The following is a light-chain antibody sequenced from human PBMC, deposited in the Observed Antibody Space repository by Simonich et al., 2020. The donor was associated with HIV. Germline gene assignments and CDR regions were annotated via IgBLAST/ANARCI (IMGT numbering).Light chain of an antibody. J-gene: IGLJ7*01. Sequence: QSALTQPASVSGSPGQSITISCTGTSSDVGGYNYVSWYQHHPGKAPKLMIYDVSHRPSGVSNRFSGSKSGNTASLTISGLQAEDEADYYCSSYTRSSTLVVFGGGTQLTVL. CDR2: DVS. CDR3: SSYTRSSTLVV. V-gene: IGLV2-14*03. CDR1: SSDVGGYNY.